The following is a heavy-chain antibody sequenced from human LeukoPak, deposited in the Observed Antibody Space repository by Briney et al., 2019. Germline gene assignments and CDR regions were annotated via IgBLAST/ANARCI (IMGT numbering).Heavy chain of an antibody. CDR1: GFTFSSYS. J-gene: IGHJ6*03. CDR2: ISSSSSTI. V-gene: IGHV3-48*01. CDR3: ARRTEVWKSYGSYYYYMDV. Sequence: GGSLRLSCAASGFTFSSYSMNWVRQAPGKGLEWVSYISSSSSTIYYADSVKGRFTISRDNAKNSLYLQMNSLRVEDTAVYYCARRTEVWKSYGSYYYYMDVWGKGTTVTVSS. D-gene: IGHD1-26*01.